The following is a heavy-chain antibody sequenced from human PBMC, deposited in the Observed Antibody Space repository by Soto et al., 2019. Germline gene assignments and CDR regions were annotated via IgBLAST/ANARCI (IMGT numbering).Heavy chain of an antibody. CDR1: GYSFTDYW. D-gene: IGHD6-19*01. J-gene: IGHJ4*02. Sequence: PGESLKISCKASGYSFTDYWIGWVRQMPGKGLEWMGIIYPGDSDTRYSPSFQGQVTISADKSISTVYLQWSSLKDSDTAMYYCAKHRGRESSAWYIGWWGQGTLVTVSS. CDR3: AKHRGRESSAWYIGW. CDR2: IYPGDSDT. V-gene: IGHV5-51*01.